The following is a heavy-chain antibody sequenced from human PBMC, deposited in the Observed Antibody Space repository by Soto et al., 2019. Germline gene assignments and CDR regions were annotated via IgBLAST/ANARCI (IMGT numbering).Heavy chain of an antibody. Sequence: SETLCLTGTVSNFSIGNVDYWGWIRQPPGKGLEWIATIYHTGHTCYNPALKSRATISVDSSENRFSLRLRSVTAADTALYYCARVMGEFSRPTSLDFDFWGQGTLVTVSS. CDR1: NFSIGNVDY. D-gene: IGHD3-16*01. CDR2: IYHTGHT. J-gene: IGHJ4*02. V-gene: IGHV4-38-2*02. CDR3: ARVMGEFSRPTSLDFDF.